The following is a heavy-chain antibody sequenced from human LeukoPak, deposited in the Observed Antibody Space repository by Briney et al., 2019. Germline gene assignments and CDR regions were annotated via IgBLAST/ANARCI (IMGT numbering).Heavy chain of an antibody. CDR1: GFTFRTYA. CDR2: ISGSGGST. V-gene: IGHV3-23*01. D-gene: IGHD5-18*01. J-gene: IGHJ4*02. CDR3: AKDHDVDTADLDY. Sequence: GGSLRLSCAASGFTFRTYAMNWVRQAPGKGLEWVSAISGSGGSTYYADSVKGRFTISRDNSKNTLYLQMNSLRAEDTAVYYCAKDHDVDTADLDYWGQGTLVTVSS.